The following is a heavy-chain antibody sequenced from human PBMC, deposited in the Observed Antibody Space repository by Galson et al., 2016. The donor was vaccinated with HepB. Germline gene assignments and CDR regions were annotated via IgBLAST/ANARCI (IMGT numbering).Heavy chain of an antibody. Sequence: SVKVSCKASGGTFNSYIISWMRQAPGQGLEWMGGIITFLGTSNYARQFRGRVTFSADKSTSTAYMDLTSLRSADTALYFCAGTYYRGTGLSYYFHYWGQGTLVTVSS. CDR1: GGTFNSYI. CDR2: IITFLGTS. V-gene: IGHV1-69*06. J-gene: IGHJ4*02. CDR3: AGTYYRGTGLSYYFHY. D-gene: IGHD1-1*01.